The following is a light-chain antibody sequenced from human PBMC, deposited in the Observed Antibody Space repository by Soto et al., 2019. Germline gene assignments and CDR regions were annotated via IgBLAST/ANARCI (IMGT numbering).Light chain of an antibody. CDR1: QSISSD. CDR3: QQYKNWPPWT. V-gene: IGKV3-15*01. CDR2: AAS. J-gene: IGKJ1*01. Sequence: EIVMTQSPATLSVSPGERATLYCRASQSISSDVAWYQQKPGQAPRLLIYAASTRATGFPARFSGSGSGTEFTLTISSLQSEDSAVYYCQQYKNWPPWTFGQGTKVDIK.